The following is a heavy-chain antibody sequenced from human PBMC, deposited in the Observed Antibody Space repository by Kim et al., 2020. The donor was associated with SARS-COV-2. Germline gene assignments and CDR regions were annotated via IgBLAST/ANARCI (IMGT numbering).Heavy chain of an antibody. CDR3: ARGGDWGSSLRGFDY. Sequence: GSVKGRFTISRENAKNSVYLQMKSLRAGDTAVYYCARGGDWGSSLRGFDYWGHGTLVTVSS. V-gene: IGHV3-13*01. J-gene: IGHJ4*01. D-gene: IGHD7-27*01.